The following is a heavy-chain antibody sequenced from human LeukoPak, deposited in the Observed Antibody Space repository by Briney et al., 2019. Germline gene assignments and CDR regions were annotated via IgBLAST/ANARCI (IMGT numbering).Heavy chain of an antibody. CDR1: GYTFSSYW. V-gene: IGHV1-46*01. J-gene: IGHJ4*02. Sequence: ASVKVSCKASGYTFSSYWVQRVRQAPGQGLEWMGLINPSDGSTAYAHTFQGRVTMTRDTSTSTVYMDLSSLRSEDMAVYYCARAPRNSSTMLDFWGQGTLVTVSS. D-gene: IGHD6-13*01. CDR3: ARAPRNSSTMLDF. CDR2: INPSDGST.